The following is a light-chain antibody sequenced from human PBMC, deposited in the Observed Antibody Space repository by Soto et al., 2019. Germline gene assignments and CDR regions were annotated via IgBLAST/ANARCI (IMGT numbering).Light chain of an antibody. V-gene: IGKV3-20*01. CDR1: QSVSSSY. J-gene: IGKJ1*01. Sequence: EIVLTQSPGTLSLSPGERATLSCRASQSVSSSYLAWYQQKPGQAPRLLIHGVSTRATGIPDRFSGSGSGTDFTLTISRLEPEDFAVYYCHQYNHWLTWTFGQGTKVEIK. CDR2: GVS. CDR3: HQYNHWLTWT.